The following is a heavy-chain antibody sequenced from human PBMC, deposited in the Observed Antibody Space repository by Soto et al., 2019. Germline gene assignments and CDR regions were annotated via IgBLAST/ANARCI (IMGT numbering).Heavy chain of an antibody. V-gene: IGHV3-9*01. Sequence: DVQLVESGGNLVQPGRSLRLSCAASGFIFDDYAMHWVRQPPGKGLEWVSGISWNSGSIGYADSVKGRFTVSRDNAKKSLYLQMNSLRPEDTALYYCAKDSSSSLLYFDSWGQGTRVSVSS. CDR1: GFIFDDYA. J-gene: IGHJ4*02. CDR3: AKDSSSSLLYFDS. D-gene: IGHD2-2*01. CDR2: ISWNSGSI.